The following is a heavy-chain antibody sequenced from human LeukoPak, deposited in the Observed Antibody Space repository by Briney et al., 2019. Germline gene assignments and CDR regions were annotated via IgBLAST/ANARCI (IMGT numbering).Heavy chain of an antibody. CDR1: GFTFYDYA. J-gene: IGHJ4*02. Sequence: GGSLRLSCSASGFTFYDYAMHWVRHARGKGLEWVSGISWNSGSIGCADSVKGRFTISRDNAKNSLYLQMNSLRAEDTALYYCAKAGGGEPLYYDSSGYNERYYFDYWGQGTLVTVSS. CDR3: AKAGGGEPLYYDSSGYNERYYFDY. D-gene: IGHD3-22*01. CDR2: ISWNSGSI. V-gene: IGHV3-9*01.